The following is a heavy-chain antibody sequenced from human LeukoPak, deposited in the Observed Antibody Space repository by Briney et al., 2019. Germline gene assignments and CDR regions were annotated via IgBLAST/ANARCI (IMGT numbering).Heavy chain of an antibody. CDR2: ISSSSSYT. CDR1: GFTFSDYY. J-gene: IGHJ4*02. CDR3: ARVGAIVARLPHYDY. D-gene: IGHD5-12*01. Sequence: PGGSLRLSCAASGFTFSDYYMSWIRQAPGKGLEWVSYISSSSSYTNYADSVKGRFTVSRDNAKNTLYLQMNSLRAEDTAVYYCARVGAIVARLPHYDYWGQGTLVTVSS. V-gene: IGHV3-11*06.